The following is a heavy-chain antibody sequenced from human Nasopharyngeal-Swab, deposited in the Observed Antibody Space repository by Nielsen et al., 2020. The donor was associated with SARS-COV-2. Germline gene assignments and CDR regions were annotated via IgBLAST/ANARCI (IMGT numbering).Heavy chain of an antibody. D-gene: IGHD1-26*01. CDR2: IYYSGDT. V-gene: IGHV4-59*08. CDR3: ARRLEWSGSYSFDF. J-gene: IGHJ4*02. Sequence: GSLRLSCTVSGGSISDSYWSWIRQPPGKGLQWIGYIYYSGDTNYSPSLKSRVTISVDTSKNQFSLKLNSVTAADTAVYYCARRLEWSGSYSFDFWGQGTLVTVSS. CDR1: GGSISDSY.